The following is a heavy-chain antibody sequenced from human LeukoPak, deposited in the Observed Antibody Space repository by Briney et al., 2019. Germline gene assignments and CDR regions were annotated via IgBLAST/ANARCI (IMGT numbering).Heavy chain of an antibody. Sequence: SQTLSLTCAISGESVSTNSATWTWLRQSPSRGLEWLGRTYYRSKWNNDYAVSMKSRITINPDTSKNQFSLQLNSVTPEDTAVYYCARLVGASWLDSWGQGTLVTVSS. V-gene: IGHV6-1*01. CDR3: ARLVGASWLDS. CDR1: GESVSTNSAT. J-gene: IGHJ5*01. D-gene: IGHD1-26*01. CDR2: TYYRSKWNN.